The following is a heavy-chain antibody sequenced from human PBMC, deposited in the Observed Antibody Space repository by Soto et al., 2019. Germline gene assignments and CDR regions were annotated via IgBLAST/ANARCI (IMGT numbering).Heavy chain of an antibody. CDR3: ARNMDYYYGPGSGNGHGF. CDR1: GYTFTSYY. V-gene: IGHV1-2*02. Sequence: QVQLVQSGAEMKEPGDSVRVSCEASGYTFTSYYIHWVRQAPGQGLEWMGWINPKFGDTTYAQDFQGRVSMTRDMSISTVYMEWSRLTSDDTAIYYGARNMDYYYGPGSGNGHGFWGQGTTVTVFS. CDR2: INPKFGDT. J-gene: IGHJ6*02. D-gene: IGHD3-10*01.